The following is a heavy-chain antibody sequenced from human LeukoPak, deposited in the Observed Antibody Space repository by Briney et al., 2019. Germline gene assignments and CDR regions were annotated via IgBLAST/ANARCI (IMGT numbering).Heavy chain of an antibody. CDR3: ARPSTSRIPDY. CDR2: IDGDGSST. J-gene: IGHJ4*02. D-gene: IGHD2-21*01. V-gene: IGHV3-74*01. Sequence: GGSLRLSCAASGFTFSSYWMHWGRQAPGKGLVWVAHIDGDGSSTSYADSVNGRFTISRDNAKNTLYLQMNSLRAEDTALYYCARPSTSRIPDYWGQGTLVTVSS. CDR1: GFTFSSYW.